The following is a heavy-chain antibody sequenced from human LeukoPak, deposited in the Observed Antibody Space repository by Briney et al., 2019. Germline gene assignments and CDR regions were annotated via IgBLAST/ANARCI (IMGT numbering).Heavy chain of an antibody. CDR2: INHSGST. V-gene: IGHV4-34*01. D-gene: IGHD3-10*01. Sequence: SETLSHTCAVYGGSFSGYYWSWIRQPPGKGLEWSGEINHSGSTNYNPSLKSRVTISVDTSKNQFSLKLSSVTAADTAVYYCARQDPYYGSGSYYQYYFDYWGQGTLVTVYS. J-gene: IGHJ4*02. CDR1: GGSFSGYY. CDR3: ARQDPYYGSGSYYQYYFDY.